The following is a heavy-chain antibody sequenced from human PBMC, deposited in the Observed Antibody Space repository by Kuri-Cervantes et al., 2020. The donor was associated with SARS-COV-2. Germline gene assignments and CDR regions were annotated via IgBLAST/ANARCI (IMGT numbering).Heavy chain of an antibody. V-gene: IGHV4-4*02. Sequence: SETPSLTCAVSGGSISSIYWLSWVRQPPGKGLEWIGEIYHSGSTNYNPSLKSRITISVDKSKNQFSLKLSSVTAADPAVYYCARDTGYCGGDCSAFDIWGQGTMVTVSS. J-gene: IGHJ3*02. CDR1: GGSISSIYW. CDR2: IYHSGST. CDR3: ARDTGYCGGDCSAFDI. D-gene: IGHD2-21*02.